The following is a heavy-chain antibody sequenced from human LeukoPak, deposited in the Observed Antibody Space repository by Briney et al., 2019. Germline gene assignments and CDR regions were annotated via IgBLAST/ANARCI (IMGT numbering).Heavy chain of an antibody. V-gene: IGHV3-23*01. CDR2: ISGSGNSA. CDR1: GITNNSHS. D-gene: IGHD3-22*01. J-gene: IGHJ3*01. Sequence: GGSLRLSCAASGITNNSHSMTWVRQAPGKGLEWLSSISGSGNSAYYADSVKSRFTISRDKSKSTVSLQMNSLRVEDTAVYYCAKGAYVGGSSGYYPIWGQGTMVTVSS. CDR3: AKGAYVGGSSGYYPI.